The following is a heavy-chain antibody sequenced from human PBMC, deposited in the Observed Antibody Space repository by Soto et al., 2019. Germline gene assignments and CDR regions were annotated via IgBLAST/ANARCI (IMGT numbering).Heavy chain of an antibody. Sequence: SETLSLTCAVSGGSISSGDYSWSWIRQPPGKGLEWIGYIYHSGSTYYNPSLKSRVTISVDRSKSQFSLKLSSVTAADTAVYYCATYVTGTTSGAFDIWGQGTMVTVSS. CDR3: ATYVTGTTSGAFDI. CDR1: GGSISSGDYS. J-gene: IGHJ3*02. CDR2: IYHSGST. V-gene: IGHV4-30-2*01. D-gene: IGHD1-7*01.